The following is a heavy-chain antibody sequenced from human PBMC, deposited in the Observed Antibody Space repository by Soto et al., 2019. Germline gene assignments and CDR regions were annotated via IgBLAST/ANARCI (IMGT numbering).Heavy chain of an antibody. CDR2: IYFTGTT. J-gene: IGHJ5*02. CDR1: GGSISSGGYS. CDR3: ARFDYGDFRNWFDP. D-gene: IGHD4-17*01. Sequence: PSETLSLTCTVSGGSISSGGYSCSCIRQYPGKGLECIGYIYFTGTTYYSPSLKSRVTISVDTSKNQFSLKLSSVTAADTAVYNCARFDYGDFRNWFDPWGQGTLVTVSS. V-gene: IGHV4-31*03.